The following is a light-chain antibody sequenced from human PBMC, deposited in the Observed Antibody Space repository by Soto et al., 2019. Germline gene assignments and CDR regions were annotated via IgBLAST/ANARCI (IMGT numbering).Light chain of an antibody. V-gene: IGKV3-20*01. CDR3: QQYASSPLT. CDR2: GAS. J-gene: IGKJ4*01. CDR1: QSVGRNY. Sequence: EIALTQSPGTLSLSPGERATLSCRASQSVGRNYLAWYQQKPGQAPRLLIYGASSRATGIPDRFSGSGAGTDFTLTLSRLEHEDFAVYYCQQYASSPLTFGGGTKVEIK.